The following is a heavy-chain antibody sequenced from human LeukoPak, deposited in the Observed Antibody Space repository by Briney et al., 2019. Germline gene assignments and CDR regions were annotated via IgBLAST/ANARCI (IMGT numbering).Heavy chain of an antibody. CDR1: GFTFSSYE. CDR2: ISSRGVTI. J-gene: IGHJ4*02. Sequence: GGSLRLSCAASGFTFSSYEMNWVRQAPGKGLEWVSYISSRGVTIYYAGSVQGRFTISRDNAKNSLYLQMNTLRVEDTAVYYCARVGIVPPGTDYWGQGTLVTVSS. V-gene: IGHV3-48*03. CDR3: ARVGIVPPGTDY. D-gene: IGHD6-13*01.